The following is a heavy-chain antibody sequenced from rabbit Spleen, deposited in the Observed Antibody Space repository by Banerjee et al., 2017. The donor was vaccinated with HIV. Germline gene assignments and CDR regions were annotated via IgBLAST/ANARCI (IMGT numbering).Heavy chain of an antibody. D-gene: IGHD6-1*01. J-gene: IGHJ3*01. CDR2: MYPDGVGST. CDR3: ARVGGVGVYGYATL. V-gene: IGHV1S45*01. CDR1: GFSFSTSYY. Sequence: QEQLEESGGGLVKPEGSLTLTCTASGFSFSTSYYICWVRQAPGKGLEWIGCMYPDGVGSTAYASWAKGRFTISKTSSTTVTLQMTSLTAADTATYFCARVGGVGVYGYATLWGQGTLVTVS.